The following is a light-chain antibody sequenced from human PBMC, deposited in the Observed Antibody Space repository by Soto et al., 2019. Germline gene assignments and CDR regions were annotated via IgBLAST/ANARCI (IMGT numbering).Light chain of an antibody. CDR1: SSDIGAYNY. CDR2: DVS. V-gene: IGLV2-14*01. Sequence: QSALTQSASVSGSPGQSITISCTGTSSDIGAYNYVSWYQQHPGKAPKVMIHDVSNRPSGVSSRFSGSKSGNTASLTISGLQAEDEADDYCSSYTSSNTPSVFGTGTKLTVL. J-gene: IGLJ1*01. CDR3: SSYTSSNTPSV.